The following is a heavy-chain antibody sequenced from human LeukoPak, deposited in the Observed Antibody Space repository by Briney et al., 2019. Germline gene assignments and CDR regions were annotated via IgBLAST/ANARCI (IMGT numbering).Heavy chain of an antibody. V-gene: IGHV3-23*01. J-gene: IGHJ4*02. D-gene: IGHD3-10*01. CDR2: ISGSGGST. Sequence: PGGSLRLSCAASGFTFSSYAMSWVRQAPGKGLEWVSAISGSGGSTYYADSVKGRFTISRDNSKNTLYLQMNSLRAEDTAVYSCAKSRSPYYYRSGSTHAGYWGQGTLVTVSS. CDR3: AKSRSPYYYRSGSTHAGY. CDR1: GFTFSSYA.